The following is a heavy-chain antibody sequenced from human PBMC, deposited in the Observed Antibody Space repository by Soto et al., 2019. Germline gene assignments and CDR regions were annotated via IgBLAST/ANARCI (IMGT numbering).Heavy chain of an antibody. Sequence: SETLPLTCTVSGGSISSYYWSWIRQPPGKGLEWIGYIYYSGSTNYNPSLKSRVTISVDTSKNQFSLKLSSVTAADTAVYYCARFKRVYCSSTSCYINYYMDVWGKGTTVTVSS. CDR2: IYYSGST. V-gene: IGHV4-59*08. D-gene: IGHD2-2*02. CDR3: ARFKRVYCSSTSCYINYYMDV. CDR1: GGSISSYY. J-gene: IGHJ6*03.